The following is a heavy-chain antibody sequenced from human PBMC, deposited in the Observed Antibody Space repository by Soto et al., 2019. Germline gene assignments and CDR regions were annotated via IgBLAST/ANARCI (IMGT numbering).Heavy chain of an antibody. D-gene: IGHD3-10*01. CDR1: GDSVSSNSAA. Sequence: SQTLSLTCAISGDSVSSNSAAWNWIRQSPSRGLEWLGRTYYRSKWYNDYAVSVKSRITINPDTSKNQFSLQLNSVTPEDTAVYYCARDRDPMVRGVIITADAYFDYWGQGTLVTVSS. CDR3: ARDRDPMVRGVIITADAYFDY. CDR2: TYYRSKWYN. J-gene: IGHJ4*02. V-gene: IGHV6-1*01.